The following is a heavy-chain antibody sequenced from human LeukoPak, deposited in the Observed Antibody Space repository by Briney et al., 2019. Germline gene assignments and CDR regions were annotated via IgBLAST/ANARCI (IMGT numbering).Heavy chain of an antibody. V-gene: IGHV3-21*01. CDR2: ISGSSSYI. J-gene: IGHJ4*02. Sequence: PGGSLRLSCAVSGFTFSSYSMNWVRQAPGKGLEWVSFISGSSSYIYYADSVKGRFTISRDNAKNSLYLQVNSLRAEDTAVYYCARDVPRSDYWGQGTLVTVSS. CDR1: GFTFSSYS. CDR3: ARDVPRSDY.